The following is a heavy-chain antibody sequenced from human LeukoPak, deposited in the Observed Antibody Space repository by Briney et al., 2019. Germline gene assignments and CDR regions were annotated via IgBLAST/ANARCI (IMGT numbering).Heavy chain of an antibody. CDR3: ARDKRDPSYYYYGMDV. Sequence: SVKVSCRASGGTFSSYAISWVRQAPGQGLEWMGGIIPIFGTANYAQKFQGRVTITADESTSTAYMELSSLRSEDTAVYYCARDKRDPSYYYYGMDVWGKGTTVTVSS. CDR2: IIPIFGTA. V-gene: IGHV1-69*01. J-gene: IGHJ6*04. CDR1: GGTFSSYA.